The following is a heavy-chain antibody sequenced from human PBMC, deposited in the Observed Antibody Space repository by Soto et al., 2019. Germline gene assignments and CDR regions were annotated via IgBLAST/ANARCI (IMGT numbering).Heavy chain of an antibody. J-gene: IGHJ4*02. Sequence: QVPLVQSGAEEKQPGASVKVSCKASGYTFTSYAMHWVRQAPGQRLEWMGWINAGNGNTKYSQKFQGRVTITRDTSASTAYMELSSLRSEDTAVYYCARGTVVTHFDYWGQGTLVTVSS. CDR2: INAGNGNT. D-gene: IGHD2-15*01. V-gene: IGHV1-3*05. CDR3: ARGTVVTHFDY. CDR1: GYTFTSYA.